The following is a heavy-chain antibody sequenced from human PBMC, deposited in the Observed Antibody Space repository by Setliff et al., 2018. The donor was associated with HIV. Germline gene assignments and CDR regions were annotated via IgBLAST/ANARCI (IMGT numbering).Heavy chain of an antibody. V-gene: IGHV3-48*01. Sequence: GGSLRLSCAASGFTFSSYSMNWVRQAPGKGLGWVSYISSSSSTIYYADSVKGRFTISRDNSKNTLYLQMNSLRAEDTAVYYCARDCRVGWVFTYGMDVWGQGTLVTVSS. CDR1: GFTFSSYS. CDR2: ISSSSSTI. J-gene: IGHJ6*02. CDR3: ARDCRVGWVFTYGMDV. D-gene: IGHD6-13*01.